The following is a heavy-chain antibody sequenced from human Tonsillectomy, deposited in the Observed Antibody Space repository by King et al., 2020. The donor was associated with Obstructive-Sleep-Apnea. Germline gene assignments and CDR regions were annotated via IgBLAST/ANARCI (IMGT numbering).Heavy chain of an antibody. CDR3: TSERAPRSLTDAFDI. J-gene: IGHJ3*02. CDR2: VSADGSSV. V-gene: IGHV3-48*04. D-gene: IGHD6-6*01. CDR1: GFTFSFFT. Sequence: VQLVESGGGLVQPGGSLRLSCAASGFTFSFFTMNWVRQAPGKGLEWISCVSADGSSVYYTDSVKGRFTISRDNAENSLYLQMNSLRAEDTAVYYCTSERAPRSLTDAFDIWGQGTMVTVSS.